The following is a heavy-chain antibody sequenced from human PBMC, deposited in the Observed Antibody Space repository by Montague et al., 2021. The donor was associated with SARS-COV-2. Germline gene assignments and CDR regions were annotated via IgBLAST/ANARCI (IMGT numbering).Heavy chain of an antibody. J-gene: IGHJ4*02. V-gene: IGHV4-59*08. CDR2: IFYNGDT. Sequence: SETLSLTCTVSGGSISGYYWTWIRQPPGKGLEWIGYIFYNGDTNYNPSLKSRLTLSVDTSKNQFSLTLTSLTAADTAIYYCARLGGSGSYLAFDYWGQGTLVTVSS. CDR3: ARLGGSGSYLAFDY. D-gene: IGHD3-10*01. CDR1: GGSISGYY.